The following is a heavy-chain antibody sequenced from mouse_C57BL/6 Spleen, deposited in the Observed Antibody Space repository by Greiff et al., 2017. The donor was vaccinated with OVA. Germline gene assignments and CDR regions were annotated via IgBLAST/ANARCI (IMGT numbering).Heavy chain of an antibody. D-gene: IGHD1-2*01. V-gene: IGHV6-3*01. CDR2: IRFKSDNYAT. CDR3: TGELHYFDY. CDR1: GFTFSNYW. J-gene: IGHJ2*01. Sequence: EVKLVESGGGLVQPGGSMKLSCVASGFTFSNYWMNWGRQAPEKGLEGVAQIRFKSDNYATHYSVSVKGRFTISRDESKRRVYLQMNNLRAEDTGIYYCTGELHYFDYWGQGTTLTVSS.